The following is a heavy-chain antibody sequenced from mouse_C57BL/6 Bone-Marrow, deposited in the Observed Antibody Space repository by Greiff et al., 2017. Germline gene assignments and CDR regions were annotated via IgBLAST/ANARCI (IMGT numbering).Heavy chain of an antibody. D-gene: IGHD2-5*01. J-gene: IGHJ2*01. Sequence: QVQLKESGPGILQSSQTLSLTCSFSGFSLSTSGMGVSWIRQPSGKGLEWLAHIYWDDDKRYNPSLKSRLTISKDTSRNQVFLKITSVDTADTATYYCARRVSNHAEVSYFDYWGQGTTLTVSS. CDR2: IYWDDDK. CDR1: GFSLSTSGMG. V-gene: IGHV8-12*01. CDR3: ARRVSNHAEVSYFDY.